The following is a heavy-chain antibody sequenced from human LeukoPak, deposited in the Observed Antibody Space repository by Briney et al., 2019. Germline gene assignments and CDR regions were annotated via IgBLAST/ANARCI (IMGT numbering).Heavy chain of an antibody. Sequence: PGGSLRLSRAASGFTFSSNWMHWVRQAPGKGLVWVSRIKGDGSSTSYADSVKGRFTISRDNAKNTLFLQMNSLRAEDTAVYYCVRDGVGAPPFDYWGQGALVTVSS. CDR1: GFTFSSNW. V-gene: IGHV3-74*01. J-gene: IGHJ4*02. CDR2: IKGDGSST. CDR3: VRDGVGAPPFDY. D-gene: IGHD1-26*01.